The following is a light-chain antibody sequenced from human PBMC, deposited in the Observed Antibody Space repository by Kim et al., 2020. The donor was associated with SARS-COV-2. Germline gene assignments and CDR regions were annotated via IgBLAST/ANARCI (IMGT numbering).Light chain of an antibody. V-gene: IGLV1-51*01. Sequence: NVTLSCSGSSSNIGNNYVSWYQQRPGTAPKLLIYDNNKRPSGIPDRFSGSKSGTSATLGITGLQTGDEADYYCGTWDSSLSAGRVFGTGTKVTVL. CDR1: SSNIGNNY. J-gene: IGLJ1*01. CDR3: GTWDSSLSAGRV. CDR2: DNN.